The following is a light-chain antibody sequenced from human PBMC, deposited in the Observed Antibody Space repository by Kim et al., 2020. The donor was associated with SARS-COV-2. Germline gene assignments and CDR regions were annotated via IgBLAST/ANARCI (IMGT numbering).Light chain of an antibody. Sequence: LTSTLRSGIKVGTYRRYWYQQKPGSPPQYLLMYKSDSDKQQGSGVPSRFSGSKDASANAGILLISGLQSEDEADYYCMIWHSSAWVFGGGTKLTVL. CDR3: MIWHSSAWV. CDR1: SGIKVGTYR. CDR2: YKSDSDK. J-gene: IGLJ3*02. V-gene: IGLV5-45*02.